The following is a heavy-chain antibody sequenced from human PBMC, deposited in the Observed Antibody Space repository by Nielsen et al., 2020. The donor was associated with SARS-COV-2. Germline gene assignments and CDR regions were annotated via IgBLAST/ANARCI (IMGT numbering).Heavy chain of an antibody. CDR3: ARDQGSMVRGAARDY. D-gene: IGHD3-10*01. V-gene: IGHV4-39*07. CDR2: IYYSGST. J-gene: IGHJ4*02. Sequence: GSLRLSCTVSGGSISSSSYYWGWIRQPPGKGLEWIGSIYYSGSTYYNPSLKSRVTISVDTSKNQFSLKLSSVTAADTAVYYCARDQGSMVRGAARDYWGQGTLVTVSS. CDR1: GGSISSSSYY.